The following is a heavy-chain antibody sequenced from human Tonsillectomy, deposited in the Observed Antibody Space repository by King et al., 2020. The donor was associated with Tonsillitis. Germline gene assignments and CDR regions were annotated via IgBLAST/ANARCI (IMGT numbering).Heavy chain of an antibody. V-gene: IGHV1-3*01. J-gene: IGHJ5*02. CDR2: INGGNGNT. CDR3: ARDINTIPWDKLGGNWFDP. Sequence: QLVQSGAEVKKPGASVKVSCKGSGYTFSTYAMHWVRQAPGQRLEWMGWINGGNGNTKYSQKFKGRVNITRDTSASTAYMELSSLRSEDTAVYYCARDINTIPWDKLGGNWFDPWGQGTLVTVSS. CDR1: GYTFSTYA. D-gene: IGHD3-16*01.